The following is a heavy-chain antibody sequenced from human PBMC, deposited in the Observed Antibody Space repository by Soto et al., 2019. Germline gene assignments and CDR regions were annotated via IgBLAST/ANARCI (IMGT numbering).Heavy chain of an antibody. CDR1: GGSISTSNFY. J-gene: IGHJ2*01. CDR2: IYYTGNT. CDR3: ARRSRYSGWDIGL. Sequence: QLQLRESGPGLVRPSETLSLTCSFSGGSISTSNFYWAWIRQPPGKGLEWIGAIYYTGNTFYNPYIQPRLPMAVNTSNSQFSLDLKSMTAADTADYYCARRSRYSGWDIGLWGRGILVTVSS. V-gene: IGHV4-39*01. D-gene: IGHD2-15*01.